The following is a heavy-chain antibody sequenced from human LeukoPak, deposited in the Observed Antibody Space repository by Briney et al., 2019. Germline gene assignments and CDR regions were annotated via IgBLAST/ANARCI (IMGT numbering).Heavy chain of an antibody. CDR1: GGSISSYY. J-gene: IGHJ4*02. V-gene: IGHV4-59*01. D-gene: IGHD6-19*01. CDR2: IYYSGST. Sequence: SETLSLTCTVSGGSISSYYWSWIRQPPGKGLEWIGYIYYSGSTNYNPSLKSRVTISVDTSKNQFSLKLSSVTAADTAVYYCARHWGSSIAVAGTDYFDYWGQGTLVTVSS. CDR3: ARHWGSSIAVAGTDYFDY.